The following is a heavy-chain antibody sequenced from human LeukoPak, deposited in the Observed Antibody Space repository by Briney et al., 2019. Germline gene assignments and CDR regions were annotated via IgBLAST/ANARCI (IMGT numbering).Heavy chain of an antibody. D-gene: IGHD5-24*01. V-gene: IGHV1-8*01. CDR2: MNPNSGNT. J-gene: IGHJ4*02. CDR3: ARDPPVEMATIGDY. CDR1: GYTFTSYD. Sequence: GASVKVSCKASGYTFTSYDINWVRQATGQGLEWMGWMNPNSGNTGYAQKFQGRVTVTRNTSISTAYMELSSLRSEDTAVYYCARDPPVEMATIGDYWGQGTLVTVSS.